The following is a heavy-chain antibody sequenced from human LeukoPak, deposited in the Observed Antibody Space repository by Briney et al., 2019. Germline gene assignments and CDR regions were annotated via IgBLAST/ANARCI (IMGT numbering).Heavy chain of an antibody. Sequence: SLKVCCKASGFTFARSAVQWVRQARGQRPEWIGWIVIANGNTNYAQKFQERLTITRDMSTSTAYMELSSLRSEDTAVYYCAAEDDFLTGYYDFDYWGQGTVVTVSS. CDR1: GFTFARSA. CDR3: AAEDDFLTGYYDFDY. V-gene: IGHV1-58*01. D-gene: IGHD3-9*01. CDR2: IVIANGNT. J-gene: IGHJ4*02.